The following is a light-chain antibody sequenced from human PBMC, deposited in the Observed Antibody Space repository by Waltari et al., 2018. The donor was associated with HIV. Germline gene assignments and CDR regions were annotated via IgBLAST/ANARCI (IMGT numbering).Light chain of an antibody. CDR3: AAWDDSLSGHWV. Sequence: QSVLTQPPSASGTPGQRVTISCSGSSSNIGSNYVYWYQQLPGTAPRLLIFRDYQRPSGVPDRFSGSNSGTSASLAISGLRSEDEADYYCAAWDDSLSGHWVFGGGTKLTVL. V-gene: IGLV1-47*01. J-gene: IGLJ3*02. CDR2: RDY. CDR1: SSNIGSNY.